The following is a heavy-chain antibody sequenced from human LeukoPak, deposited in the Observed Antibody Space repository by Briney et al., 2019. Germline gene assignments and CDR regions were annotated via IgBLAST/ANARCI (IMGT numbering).Heavy chain of an antibody. V-gene: IGHV4-59*08. J-gene: IGHJ4*02. D-gene: IGHD3-22*01. Sequence: SETLSLTCTVSGGSISSYYWSWIRQPPGKGLEWIGYVYYSGSTNYNPSLKSRVTISLDTSKNQFSLKLSSVTAADTAVYYCARALETGGYDISGYYYAPFDYWGEGTPVTVSS. CDR2: VYYSGST. CDR1: GGSISSYY. CDR3: ARALETGGYDISGYYYAPFDY.